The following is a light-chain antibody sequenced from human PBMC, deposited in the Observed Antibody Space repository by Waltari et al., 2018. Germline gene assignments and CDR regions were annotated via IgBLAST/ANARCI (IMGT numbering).Light chain of an antibody. CDR2: DGN. V-gene: IGLV2-23*01. CDR1: SSDVGSHDL. CDR3: CSDEGDNTWV. Sequence: QSALTQPASVSASPGQSITLSCTGTSSDVGSHDLVSWYQQFPGKAPKLIIYDGNKRPFRVSNRFSGFQSGNTASLTISGLQAEDEADYYCCSDEGDNTWVFGGGTKVTVL. J-gene: IGLJ3*02.